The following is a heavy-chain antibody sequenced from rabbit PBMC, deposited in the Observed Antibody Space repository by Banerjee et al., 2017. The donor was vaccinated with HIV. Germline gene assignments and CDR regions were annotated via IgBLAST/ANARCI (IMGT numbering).Heavy chain of an antibody. J-gene: IGHJ4*01. Sequence: QEQLKETGGGLVQPGGSLTLSCKASGFDFSSYYMSWVRQAPGKGLEWIGIIGAGKGSTDYASWVNGRFTISKTSSTTVTLQMTSLTAADTATYFCARWHAGSATYIYGFDLWGQGTLVTVS. CDR1: GFDFSSYYM. V-gene: IGHV1S45*01. CDR2: IGAGKGST. D-gene: IGHD4-2*01. CDR3: ARWHAGSATYIYGFDL.